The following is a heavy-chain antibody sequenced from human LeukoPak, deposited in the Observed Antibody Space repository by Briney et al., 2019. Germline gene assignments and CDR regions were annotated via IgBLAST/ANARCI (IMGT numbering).Heavy chain of an antibody. CDR2: ISYDGSNK. V-gene: IGHV3-30*18. CDR3: AKDRSPNFCYSNWFDP. Sequence: GRSLRLSCAASVFTFSSYGMHWVRQAPGKGLGWVAVISYDGSNKYYADSVKGRFTISRDNSKNTLYLQMNSLRAEDTAVYYCAKDRSPNFCYSNWFDPWGQGTLVTVSS. D-gene: IGHD3-3*01. J-gene: IGHJ5*02. CDR1: VFTFSSYG.